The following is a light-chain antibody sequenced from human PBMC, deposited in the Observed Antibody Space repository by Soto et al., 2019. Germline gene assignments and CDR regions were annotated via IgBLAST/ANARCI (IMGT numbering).Light chain of an antibody. Sequence: DIQMTQSPPTLSASVRDRVTITCRASQSINSWSARYQQKPGKAPKLLIYDASSLESGVPSRFSGSGSETEFTLTISSLQPDGFATYYCQQYNSYSHTFGQGTKLEIK. CDR1: QSINSW. CDR2: DAS. CDR3: QQYNSYSHT. J-gene: IGKJ2*01. V-gene: IGKV1-5*01.